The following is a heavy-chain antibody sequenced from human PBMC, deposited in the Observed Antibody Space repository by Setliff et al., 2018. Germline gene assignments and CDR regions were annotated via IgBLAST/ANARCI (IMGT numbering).Heavy chain of an antibody. CDR2: INANGGAN. V-gene: IGHV1-2*07. CDR3: ARGRQVHRHLVIVPAAAFDF. Sequence: ASVKVSCKASGYTFTDYYIHWIRQAPGQGLEWMGWINANGGANGQSYKFRGRVAMTRDTSISTVFMELNRLTSDNTAVYYCARGRQVHRHLVIVPAAAFDFWGQGARVTVSS. D-gene: IGHD2-2*01. CDR1: GYTFTDYY. J-gene: IGHJ4*02.